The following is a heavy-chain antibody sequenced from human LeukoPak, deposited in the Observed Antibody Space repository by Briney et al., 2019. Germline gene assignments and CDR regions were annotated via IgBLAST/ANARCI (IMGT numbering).Heavy chain of an antibody. Sequence: SETLSLTCTVSGVSISSYYWSWIRQPPGKGLEWIGYIYYSGSTNYNPSLKSRVTISLDTPKNQFSLELTSVTAADTAVYFCSRQGPPMVRGVSYYFFGMDVRGQGTTVTVSS. CDR1: GVSISSYY. J-gene: IGHJ6*02. D-gene: IGHD3-10*01. CDR3: SRQGPPMVRGVSYYFFGMDV. CDR2: IYYSGST. V-gene: IGHV4-59*08.